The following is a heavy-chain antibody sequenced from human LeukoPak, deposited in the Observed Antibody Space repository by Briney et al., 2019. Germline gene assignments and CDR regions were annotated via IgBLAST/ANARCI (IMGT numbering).Heavy chain of an antibody. D-gene: IGHD3-10*01. CDR3: ATDRGYTTFDI. Sequence: PGGSLRLSCAASGFTFSSYSMNWVRQAPGKGLEWVASMNGDETSVNYAGSVRGRFTISRDNSKNSFFLQMNSLRVEDTAIYYCATDRGYTTFDIWGQGTLVSVSS. CDR1: GFTFSSYS. J-gene: IGHJ4*02. CDR2: MNGDETSV. V-gene: IGHV3-7*01.